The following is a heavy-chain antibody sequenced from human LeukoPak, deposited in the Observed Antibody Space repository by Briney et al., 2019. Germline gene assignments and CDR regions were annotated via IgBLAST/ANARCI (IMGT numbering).Heavy chain of an antibody. CDR3: ARVYGDYDFWSGSLYYFDY. J-gene: IGHJ4*02. CDR2: SNHSGST. D-gene: IGHD3-3*01. V-gene: IGHV4-34*01. Sequence: PSETLSLTCAVYTGSFSGYFWSWIRQPPEKGLEWIGESNHSGSTYYNPSLKSRVTISVDTSKNQFSLKLSSVTAADTAVYYCARVYGDYDFWSGSLYYFDYWGQGTLVTVSS. CDR1: TGSFSGYF.